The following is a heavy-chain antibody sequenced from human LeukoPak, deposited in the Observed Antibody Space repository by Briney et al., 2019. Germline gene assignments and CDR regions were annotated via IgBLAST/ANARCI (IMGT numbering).Heavy chain of an antibody. CDR3: AKPVVQLWPYYYYYGMDV. J-gene: IGHJ6*02. CDR1: EFTFSNYA. V-gene: IGHV3-23*01. CDR2: ISADGHST. Sequence: GGSLRLSCAASEFTFSNYAMGWVRQAPGKGLGWVSGISADGHSTYYADSVKGRFTISRDNSKNTLYLQMNSLRAEDTAVYYCAKPVVQLWPYYYYYGMDVWGQGTTVTVSS. D-gene: IGHD5-18*01.